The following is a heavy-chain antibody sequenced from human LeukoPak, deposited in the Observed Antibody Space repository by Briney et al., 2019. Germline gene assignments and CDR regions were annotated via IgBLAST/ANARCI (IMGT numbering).Heavy chain of an antibody. Sequence: ASVKVSCTVSGYILSELFMYWVRQTPGKGLEWMGSFDPENGEIIYAQKFQGRITMTDDTPTQTAYMELSSLGSEDTAVYYCATDGSGRYALDRWGQGTLVTVTS. CDR1: GYILSELF. V-gene: IGHV1-24*01. D-gene: IGHD3-10*01. CDR2: FDPENGEI. J-gene: IGHJ4*02. CDR3: ATDGSGRYALDR.